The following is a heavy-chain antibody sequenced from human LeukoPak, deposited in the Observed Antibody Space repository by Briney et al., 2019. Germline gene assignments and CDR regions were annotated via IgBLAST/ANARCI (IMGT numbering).Heavy chain of an antibody. CDR2: ISSSGSTI. CDR1: GFTFSDYY. V-gene: IGHV3-11*04. CDR3: ARVGLRLGELSFNAFDI. D-gene: IGHD3-16*02. J-gene: IGHJ3*02. Sequence: PGGSLRLSCAASGFTFSDYYMSWIRQAPGKGLEWVSYISSSGSTIYYADSVKGRFTISRDNAKSSLYLQMNSLRAEDTAVYYCARVGLRLGELSFNAFDIWGQGTMVTVSS.